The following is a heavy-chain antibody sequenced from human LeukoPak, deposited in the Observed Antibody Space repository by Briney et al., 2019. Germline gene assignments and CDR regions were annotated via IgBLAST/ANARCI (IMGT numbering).Heavy chain of an antibody. CDR3: ARNLDSSSSHWLDP. CDR2: MYYSGST. CDR1: GGSISSYY. Sequence: SETLSLTCTVSGGSISSYYWSWIRQPPGKGLEWVGYMYYSGSTKYNPSLKSRVTISIDTSNNKFSLKLNSVTAADTAVYYCARNLDSSSSHWLDPWGQGILVTVSS. V-gene: IGHV4-59*01. J-gene: IGHJ5*02. D-gene: IGHD6-6*01.